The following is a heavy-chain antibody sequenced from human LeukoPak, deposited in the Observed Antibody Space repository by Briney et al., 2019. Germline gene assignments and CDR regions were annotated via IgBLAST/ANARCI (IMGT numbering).Heavy chain of an antibody. D-gene: IGHD2-21*01. J-gene: IGHJ4*02. V-gene: IGHV3-30*04. CDR2: LSYDGNNE. CDR1: GFTFSSYA. CDR3: AREGGEGIDY. Sequence: GGSLRLSSAASGFTFSSYAMHWVRQAPDKGLEWVAVLSYDGNNEFYADSVKGRFTLSRDNSKNTLYVQMNSLRTEDTAVYYCAREGGEGIDYWGQGTLVTVSS.